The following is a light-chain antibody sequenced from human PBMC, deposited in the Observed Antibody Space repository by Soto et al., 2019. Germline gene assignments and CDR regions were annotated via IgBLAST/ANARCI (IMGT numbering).Light chain of an antibody. Sequence: EIVMTQSPATLSVSPGERATLSCRASQSVSSNLAWYQQKPGQAPRLLIYGASTRATDIPARFSGSGSGTEVTLTISSLQSEDFAIYYCQQYDNWPWTFCPGTKVEIK. J-gene: IGKJ1*01. CDR1: QSVSSN. CDR2: GAS. CDR3: QQYDNWPWT. V-gene: IGKV3-15*01.